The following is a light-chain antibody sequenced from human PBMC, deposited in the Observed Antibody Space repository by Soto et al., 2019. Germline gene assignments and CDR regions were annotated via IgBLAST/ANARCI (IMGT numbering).Light chain of an antibody. J-gene: IGKJ4*01. V-gene: IGKV1-33*01. Sequence: EIQMTQSPSSLSASVGDRVTITCQASRDISNYLNWYQQKPGKAPKLLIYDASNLETGVPSRFSGSGSGTDFTFTINSLQPEDIATYYCQQYDNLPLTFGGGTKVDIK. CDR2: DAS. CDR3: QQYDNLPLT. CDR1: RDISNY.